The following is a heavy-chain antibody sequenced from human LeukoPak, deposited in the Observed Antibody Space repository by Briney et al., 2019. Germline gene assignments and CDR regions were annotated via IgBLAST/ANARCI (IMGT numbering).Heavy chain of an antibody. Sequence: GGSLRLSCAASGFTFSSYAMSWVRQAPGKGLEWVSAISGSGGSTYYADSVKGRFTISRDNSKNTLYLQMNGLRAEDTAVYYCATIRMDTAMEPLDYWGQGTLVTVSS. D-gene: IGHD5-18*01. CDR1: GFTFSSYA. CDR3: ATIRMDTAMEPLDY. J-gene: IGHJ4*02. V-gene: IGHV3-23*01. CDR2: ISGSGGST.